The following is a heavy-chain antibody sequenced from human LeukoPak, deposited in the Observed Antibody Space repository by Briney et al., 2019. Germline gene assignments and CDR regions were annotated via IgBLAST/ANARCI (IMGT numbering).Heavy chain of an antibody. Sequence: PSETLSLTCTVSGGSISSYYWSWIRQPPGKGLEWIGYIYYSGSTNYNPSLKSRATISVDTSKNQFSLKLGSVTAADTAVYYCARELESSGWYGSYWYFDLWGRGTLVTVSS. CDR2: IYYSGST. V-gene: IGHV4-59*01. CDR3: ARELESSGWYGSYWYFDL. J-gene: IGHJ2*01. CDR1: GGSISSYY. D-gene: IGHD6-19*01.